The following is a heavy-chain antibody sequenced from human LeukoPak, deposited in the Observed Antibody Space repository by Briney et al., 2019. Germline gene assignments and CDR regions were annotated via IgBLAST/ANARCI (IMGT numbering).Heavy chain of an antibody. CDR1: GFTFSSYG. Sequence: GGSLRLSCAASGFTFSSYGMTWVRQAPGKGLVWVSYISSRSSNKYYADSVKGRFTISRDNAKNSLYLQMNSLRAEDTAIYYCATYRQVLLPFESWGQGTLVTVSS. CDR3: ATYRQVLLPFES. V-gene: IGHV3-48*04. J-gene: IGHJ4*02. CDR2: ISSRSSNK. D-gene: IGHD2-8*02.